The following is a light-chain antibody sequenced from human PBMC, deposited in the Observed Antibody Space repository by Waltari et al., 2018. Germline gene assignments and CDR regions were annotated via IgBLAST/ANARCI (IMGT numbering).Light chain of an antibody. J-gene: IGLJ3*02. V-gene: IGLV8-61*01. CDR2: NTN. CDR1: SGSVSTTYY. CDR3: VLYMGNGIWV. Sequence: QTVVTQEPSFSVSPGGTVTLTCGLTSGSVSTTYYPSWYQQTPGQAPRTLIYNTNTPSSGVPDRFPGSILGNKAALTITGAQADDESDYYCVLYMGNGIWVFGGGTKLTVL.